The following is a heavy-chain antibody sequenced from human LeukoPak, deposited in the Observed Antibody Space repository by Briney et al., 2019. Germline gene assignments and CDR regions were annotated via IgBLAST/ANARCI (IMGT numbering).Heavy chain of an antibody. CDR2: IYYSGST. J-gene: IGHJ4*02. CDR3: AIGRAIAVAGTFDY. Sequence: SETLSLTCTVSGGSISSYYWSWIRQPPGKGLEWIGYIYYSGSTNYNPSLKSRVTISVDTSKNQFSLKLSSVTAADTAVYYCAIGRAIAVAGTFDYWGQGTLVTVSS. D-gene: IGHD6-19*01. V-gene: IGHV4-59*12. CDR1: GGSISSYY.